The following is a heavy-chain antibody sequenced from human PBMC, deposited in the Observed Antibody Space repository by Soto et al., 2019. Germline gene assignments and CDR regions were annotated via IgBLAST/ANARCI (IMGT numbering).Heavy chain of an antibody. CDR3: ARGRYCSGGSCYLYYYYGMDV. Sequence: TLSLNCAVYGGSFSGYYWSWIRQPPGKGLEWIGEINHSGSTNYNPSLKSRVTISVDTSKNQFSLKLSSVTAADTAVYYCARGRYCSGGSCYLYYYYGMDVWGQGTTVTVSS. V-gene: IGHV4-34*01. CDR2: INHSGST. D-gene: IGHD2-15*01. J-gene: IGHJ6*02. CDR1: GGSFSGYY.